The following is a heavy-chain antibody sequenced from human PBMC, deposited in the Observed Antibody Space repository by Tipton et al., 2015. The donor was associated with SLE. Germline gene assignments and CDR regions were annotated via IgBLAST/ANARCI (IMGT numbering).Heavy chain of an antibody. CDR3: ARASGSYIGY. J-gene: IGHJ4*02. Sequence: SLRLSCAASGFTFSSYEMNWVRQAPGKGLEWVSYISSRGSTIYYADSVKGRFTISRDNAKNSLYLQMNSLRAEDTAVYYCARASGSYIGYWGQGTLVTVSS. CDR2: ISSRGSTI. V-gene: IGHV3-48*03. D-gene: IGHD1-26*01. CDR1: GFTFSSYE.